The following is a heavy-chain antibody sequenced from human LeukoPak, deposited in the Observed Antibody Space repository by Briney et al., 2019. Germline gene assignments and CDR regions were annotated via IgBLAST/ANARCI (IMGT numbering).Heavy chain of an antibody. J-gene: IGHJ5*02. CDR1: GFTFSSYW. Sequence: SGGSLRLSCAASGFTFSSYWMSWVRQAPGKGLEWVANKKQDGSEKYYVDSVKGRFTISRDNAKNSLYLQMNSLRAEDTAVYYCARDHYYGSGSYYASHWFDPWGQGTPVTVSS. CDR2: KKQDGSEK. CDR3: ARDHYYGSGSYYASHWFDP. D-gene: IGHD3-10*01. V-gene: IGHV3-7*01.